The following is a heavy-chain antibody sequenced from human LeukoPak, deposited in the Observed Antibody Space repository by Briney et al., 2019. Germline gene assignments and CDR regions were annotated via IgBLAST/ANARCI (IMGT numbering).Heavy chain of an antibody. Sequence: SETLSLTCGVSGSSISSGNYWGCIRPPPGQGLEWIGTIYHSGNTYYNPSLKSRVTLSVDTSKNQFSLNLNSGTAADTAAYFCARGGFCSGPTCCSLWFWGPGTLVTVSS. CDR1: GSSISSGNY. D-gene: IGHD2-15*01. V-gene: IGHV4-38-2*01. CDR3: ARGGFCSGPTCCSLWF. CDR2: IYHSGNT. J-gene: IGHJ4*02.